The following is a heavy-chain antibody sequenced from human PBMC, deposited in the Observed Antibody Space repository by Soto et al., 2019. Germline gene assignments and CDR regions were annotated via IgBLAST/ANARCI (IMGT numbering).Heavy chain of an antibody. CDR3: ARVMSNYYEQYYYYGMDV. J-gene: IGHJ6*02. CDR1: GFTVSSNY. CDR2: IYSGGST. Sequence: GGSLRLSCAASGFTVSSNYMSWVRQAPGKGLEWVSVIYSGGSTYYADSVKGRFTISRDNSKNTLYLQMNSLRAEDTAVYYCARVMSNYYEQYYYYGMDVWGQGTTVTVSS. V-gene: IGHV3-53*01. D-gene: IGHD3-22*01.